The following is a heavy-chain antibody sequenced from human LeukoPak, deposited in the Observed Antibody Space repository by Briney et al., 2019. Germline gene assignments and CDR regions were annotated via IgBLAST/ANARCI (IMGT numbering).Heavy chain of an antibody. CDR2: ISSGGDTT. J-gene: IGHJ4*02. CDR3: AKGFAASYDYGDYGALDY. V-gene: IGHV3-23*01. Sequence: PGGSLRLSCAASGFTFTSYALTWVRQPPGKGLEWVSSISSGGDTTYYADSVKGRFTIPRDNSKNTLYLQMNSLRAEDTAVYYCAKGFAASYDYGDYGALDYWGQGTLVTVSS. D-gene: IGHD4-17*01. CDR1: GFTFTSYA.